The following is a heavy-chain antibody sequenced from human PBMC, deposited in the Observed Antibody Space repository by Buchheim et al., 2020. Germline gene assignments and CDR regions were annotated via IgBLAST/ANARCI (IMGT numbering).Heavy chain of an antibody. CDR3: ARVPRGEDWYFDL. CDR1: GFTFSSYS. V-gene: IGHV3-48*02. D-gene: IGHD3-10*01. J-gene: IGHJ2*01. CDR2: ITGSSSII. Sequence: EVQLVESGGGLVQPGGSLRLSCAASGFTFSSYSMNWVRQAPGKGLEWVSYITGSSSIIYYADSVKGRFTISRDNAKNSLYLQMNSLREEDTAVYYCARVPRGEDWYFDLWGRGTL.